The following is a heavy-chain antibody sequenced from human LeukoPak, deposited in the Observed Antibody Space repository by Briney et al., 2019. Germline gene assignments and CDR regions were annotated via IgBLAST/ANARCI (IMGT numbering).Heavy chain of an antibody. Sequence: SETLSLTCTVSGGSISSYYWSWIRQPPGKGLEWIGYIYYSGSTNYNPSLKSRVTISVDTSKNQFSLKLSSVTAADTAVYYCARGQGGYYDILTGYYKAFDLWGQGTMVTVSS. CDR1: GGSISSYY. J-gene: IGHJ3*01. CDR3: ARGQGGYYDILTGYYKAFDL. CDR2: IYYSGST. D-gene: IGHD3-9*01. V-gene: IGHV4-59*12.